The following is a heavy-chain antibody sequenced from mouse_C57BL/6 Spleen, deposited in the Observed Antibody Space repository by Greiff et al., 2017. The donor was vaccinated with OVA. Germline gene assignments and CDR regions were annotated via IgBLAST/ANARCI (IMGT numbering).Heavy chain of an antibody. CDR3: TRSPPSSSY. V-gene: IGHV1-15*01. Sequence: VQLQESGAELVRPGASVTLSCKASGYTFTNYEMHWVKQTPVHGLEWIGAIDPETGGTAYNQKFKGKAILTADKSSSTAYMELRSLTSEDSAVYYCTRSPPSSSYWGQGTTLTVSS. CDR2: IDPETGGT. D-gene: IGHD1-1*01. CDR1: GYTFTNYE. J-gene: IGHJ2*01.